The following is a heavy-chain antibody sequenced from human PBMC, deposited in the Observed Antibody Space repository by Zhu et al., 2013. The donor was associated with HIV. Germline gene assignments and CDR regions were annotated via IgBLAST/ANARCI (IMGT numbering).Heavy chain of an antibody. CDR3: ARGALGIIYYYYGMDV. J-gene: IGHJ6*04. CDR1: GGTFSSHT. CDR2: VIPIFRTP. D-gene: IGHD1-1*01. Sequence: QVQLVQSGAEVKKPGSSVKVSCKASGGTFSSHTISWVRQAPGQGLEWMGGVIPIFRTPNYAQKFQGRVTITADESTSTAYMELSSLRSEDTAVYYCARGALGIIYYYYGMDVWAKDHGHRLL. V-gene: IGHV1-69*01.